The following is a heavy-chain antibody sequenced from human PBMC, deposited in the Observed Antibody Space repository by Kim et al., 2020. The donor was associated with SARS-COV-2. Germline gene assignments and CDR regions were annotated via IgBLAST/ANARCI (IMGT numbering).Heavy chain of an antibody. Sequence: GGSLRLSCAASGFTFSSYSMNWVRQAPGKGLEWVSYISSSSSTIYYADSVKGRFTISRDNAKNSLYLQMNSLRDEDTAVYYCARLPDYYYDSSPLDYWGQGTLVTVSS. J-gene: IGHJ4*02. D-gene: IGHD3-22*01. V-gene: IGHV3-48*02. CDR1: GFTFSSYS. CDR3: ARLPDYYYDSSPLDY. CDR2: ISSSSSTI.